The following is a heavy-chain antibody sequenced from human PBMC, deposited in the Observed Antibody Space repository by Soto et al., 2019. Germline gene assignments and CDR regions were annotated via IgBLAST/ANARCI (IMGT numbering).Heavy chain of an antibody. V-gene: IGHV3-64*01. D-gene: IGHD6-19*01. CDR2: MTSNGDRA. J-gene: IGHJ4*02. CDR3: ARERGEYTSGWYDY. CDR1: GFTFTSHA. Sequence: EVQLVESGGGLVQPGGSLRFSCAASGFTFTSHAIHWVRQAPGKGLEYVSSMTSNGDRADYANSVKGRFTVSRDESKNTLYLQMDSLRTEDMAVYYCARERGEYTSGWYDYWGRGTLVTVSS.